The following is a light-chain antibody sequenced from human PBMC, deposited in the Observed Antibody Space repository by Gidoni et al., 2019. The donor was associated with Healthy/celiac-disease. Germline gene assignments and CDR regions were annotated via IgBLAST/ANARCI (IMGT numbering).Light chain of an antibody. CDR2: AAS. V-gene: IGKV1-39*01. J-gene: IGKJ1*01. CDR3: QQSYSTPPERT. Sequence: DIQMTQSPSSLSASVGDRVTITCRASQSISSYLNWYQQKPGKAPKLLIYAASSLQSGFPSRFSGSGSGTDFTLTISSLQPEDFATYYCQQSYSTPPERTFGQXTKVEIK. CDR1: QSISSY.